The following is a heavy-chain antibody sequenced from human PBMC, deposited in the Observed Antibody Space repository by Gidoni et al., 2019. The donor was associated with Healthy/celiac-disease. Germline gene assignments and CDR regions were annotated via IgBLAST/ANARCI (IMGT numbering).Heavy chain of an antibody. V-gene: IGHV3-21*01. J-gene: IGHJ4*02. CDR1: GITFRSYR. D-gene: IGHD4-17*01. CDR3: ARDDYGDYFSPREKTFDY. Sequence: EVQLVESGGGLVKPGGSLRLSCRASGITFRSYRMTWVRQAPGKGLEWVSSISSSSSYIYYADSVKCRFTISRDNAKNSLYLQMNSLRAEDTAVYYCARDDYGDYFSPREKTFDYWGQGTLVTVSS. CDR2: ISSSSSYI.